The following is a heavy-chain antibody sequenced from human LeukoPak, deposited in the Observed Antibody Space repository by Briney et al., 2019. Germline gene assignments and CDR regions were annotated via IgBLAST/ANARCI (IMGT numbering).Heavy chain of an antibody. D-gene: IGHD3-3*01. CDR2: INPSGGST. V-gene: IGHV1-46*01. CDR3: ALILEWPKSFDY. Sequence: ASVKVSCKASGCTFTSYYMHWVRQAPGQGLEWMGIINPSGGSTSYAQKFQGRVTMTRDTSTSTVYMELSSLRSEDTAVYYCALILEWPKSFDYWGQGTLVTVSS. J-gene: IGHJ4*02. CDR1: GCTFTSYY.